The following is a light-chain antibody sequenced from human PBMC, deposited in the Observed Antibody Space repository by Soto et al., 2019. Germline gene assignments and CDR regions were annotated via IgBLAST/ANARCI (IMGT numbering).Light chain of an antibody. CDR3: QQTYSRVLS. CDR1: QSISTY. Sequence: DIQMTQSPSSLSASVGDRVTITCRASQSISTYLNWLQRKPGKAPEVLIYGTSSLQSGVPVRFSGSGSGTEFTLTISSLQPEDVATYYCQQTYSRVLSFGGGTKVEIK. V-gene: IGKV1-39*01. J-gene: IGKJ4*01. CDR2: GTS.